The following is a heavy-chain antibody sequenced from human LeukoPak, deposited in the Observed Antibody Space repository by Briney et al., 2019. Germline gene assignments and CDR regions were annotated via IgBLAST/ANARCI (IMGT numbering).Heavy chain of an antibody. D-gene: IGHD6-19*01. J-gene: IGHJ4*02. CDR1: GGSISSGGYY. CDR2: IYYSGST. V-gene: IGHV4-31*03. Sequence: SETLSLTCTVSGGSISSGGYYWSWIRQHPGKGLEWIGYIYYSGSTYYNPSLKSRVTISVDTSKNQFSLKLSSVTAADTAVYYCARAPWSSGFPFDYWGQGALVTVSS. CDR3: ARAPWSSGFPFDY.